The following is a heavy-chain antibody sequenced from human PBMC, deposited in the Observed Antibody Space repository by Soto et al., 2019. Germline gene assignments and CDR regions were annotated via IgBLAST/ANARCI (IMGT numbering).Heavy chain of an antibody. J-gene: IGHJ4*02. CDR1: GFTFSSYS. CDR3: AKEVSLGSTVDLGY. D-gene: IGHD7-27*01. V-gene: IGHV3-21*04. CDR2: ISSSSSYI. Sequence: GGSLRLSCAASGFTFSSYSMNWVRQAPGKGLEWVSSISSSSSYIYYADSVKGRFTISRDNAKNSLYLQMRSLRVEDTAIYYCAKEVSLGSTVDLGYWGQGALVTVSS.